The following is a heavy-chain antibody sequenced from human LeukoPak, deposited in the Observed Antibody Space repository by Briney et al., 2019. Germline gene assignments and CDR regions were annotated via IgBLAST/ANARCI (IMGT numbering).Heavy chain of an antibody. J-gene: IGHJ4*02. CDR2: ISGSGGSR. Sequence: GSLRLSCAASGFTFSSYAMSWVRQAPGKGLEWVSGISGSGGSRYYADSVKGRFTISRDNSKNTLYLQMNSLRAEDTAVYYCAKSRIAAAANGYYFDYWGQGTVVTVSS. CDR3: AKSRIAAAANGYYFDY. D-gene: IGHD6-13*01. CDR1: GFTFSSYA. V-gene: IGHV3-23*01.